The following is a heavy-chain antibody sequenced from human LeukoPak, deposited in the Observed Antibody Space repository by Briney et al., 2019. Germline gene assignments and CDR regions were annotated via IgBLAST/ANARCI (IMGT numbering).Heavy chain of an antibody. CDR2: IYHSGST. J-gene: IGHJ2*01. CDR1: GGSISSGGYY. Sequence: PSQTLSLTCTVSGGSISSGGYYWSWIRQHPGKGLEWIGYIYHSGSTYYNPSLKSRVTISVDTSKNQFSLKLSSVTAADTAVYYCARSSTINWYFDLWGRGTLVTVSS. D-gene: IGHD5/OR15-5a*01. V-gene: IGHV4-31*03. CDR3: ARSSTINWYFDL.